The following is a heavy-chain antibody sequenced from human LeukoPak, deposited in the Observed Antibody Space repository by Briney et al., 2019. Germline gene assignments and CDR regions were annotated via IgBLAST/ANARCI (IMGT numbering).Heavy chain of an antibody. CDR2: INPSGGST. CDR3: ARVAVAGIDYYGMDV. CDR1: GYTLTELS. J-gene: IGHJ6*02. Sequence: GASVKVSCKVSGYTLTELSMHWVRQAPGQGLEWMGIINPSGGSTSYAQKFQGRVTMTRDTSTSTVYMELSSLRSEDTAVYYCARVAVAGIDYYGMDVWGQGTTVTVSS. V-gene: IGHV1-46*01. D-gene: IGHD6-19*01.